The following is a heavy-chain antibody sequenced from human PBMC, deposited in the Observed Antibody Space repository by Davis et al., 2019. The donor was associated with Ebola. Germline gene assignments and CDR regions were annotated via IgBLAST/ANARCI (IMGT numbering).Heavy chain of an antibody. D-gene: IGHD5-12*01. CDR1: GFTFSSYG. CDR3: ARTVASGYDFLDY. J-gene: IGHJ4*02. V-gene: IGHV3-33*01. CDR2: IWYDGSNK. Sequence: GESLKISCAASGFTFSSYGMHWVRQAPGKGLEWVAVIWYDGSNKYYADSVKGRFTTSRDNAKNSLYLQMNSLRAEDTAVYYCARTVASGYDFLDYWGQGTLVTVSS.